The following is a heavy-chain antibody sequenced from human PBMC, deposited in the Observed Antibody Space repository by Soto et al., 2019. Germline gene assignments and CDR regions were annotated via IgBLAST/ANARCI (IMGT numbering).Heavy chain of an antibody. CDR1: GFTFSSYG. Sequence: PGGSLRLSCAASGFTFSSYGMHWVRQAPGKGLEWVAVISYDGSNKYYADSVEGRFTISRDNSKNTLYLQMNSLRAEDTAVYYCASWWLRHYYGMDVWGQGTTVTVSS. CDR3: ASWWLRHYYGMDV. J-gene: IGHJ6*02. D-gene: IGHD5-12*01. V-gene: IGHV3-30*03. CDR2: ISYDGSNK.